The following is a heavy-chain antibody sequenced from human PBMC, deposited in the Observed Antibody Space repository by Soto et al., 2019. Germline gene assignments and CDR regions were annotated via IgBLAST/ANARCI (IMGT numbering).Heavy chain of an antibody. V-gene: IGHV3-21*01. CDR2: ISTTSTYT. D-gene: IGHD2-2*01. Sequence: EFQLVESGGGLVGPGESLRLSCAASGFTFSRYYMNWVRQAPGKGLEWVSSISTTSTYTHYADSLKGRFTISRDNAKKLLYLQMDSLRAEDTAVYYCARDDGLSSTDVKAFDIWGQGTKVTVSS. J-gene: IGHJ3*02. CDR3: ARDDGLSSTDVKAFDI. CDR1: GFTFSRYY.